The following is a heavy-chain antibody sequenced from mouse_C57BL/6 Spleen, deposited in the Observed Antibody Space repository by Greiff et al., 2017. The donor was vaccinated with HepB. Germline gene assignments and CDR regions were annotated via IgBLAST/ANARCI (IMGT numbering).Heavy chain of an antibody. CDR3: ARMESGYYGSSLWYFDV. CDR2: IYPSDSET. V-gene: IGHV1-61*01. D-gene: IGHD1-1*01. CDR1: GYTFTSYW. J-gene: IGHJ1*03. Sequence: QVQLQQPGAELVRPGSSVKLSCKASGYTFTSYWMDWVKQRPGQGLEWIGNIYPSDSETHYNQKFKDKATLTVDKSSSTAYMQLSSLTSEDSAVYYCARMESGYYGSSLWYFDVWGTGTTVTVSS.